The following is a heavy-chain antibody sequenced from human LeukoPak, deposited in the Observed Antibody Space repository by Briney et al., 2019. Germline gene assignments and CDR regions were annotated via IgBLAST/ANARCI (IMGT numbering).Heavy chain of an antibody. CDR1: GFTFINYW. J-gene: IGHJ6*02. CDR3: VKSPSDGLDV. CDR2: IKQDGSEK. Sequence: GGSLRLSCAASGFTFINYWMTWVRQAPGKGLEWVANIKQDGSEKNYVDSVKGRFTTSRDNSKNTVYLQMSSLRPEDTALYYCVKSPSDGLDVWGQGATVTVSS. V-gene: IGHV3-7*02.